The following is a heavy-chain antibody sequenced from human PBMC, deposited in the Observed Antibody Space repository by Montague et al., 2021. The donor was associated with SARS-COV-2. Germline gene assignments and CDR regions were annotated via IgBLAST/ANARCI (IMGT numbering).Heavy chain of an antibody. V-gene: IGHV2-70*11. CDR3: ALETPMVTFLA. J-gene: IGHJ5*02. D-gene: IGHD5-18*01. CDR2: LDWDDDK. Sequence: PALVKPTQTLTLTCTFSGFSLSTSGMCVSWIRQPPGKTLEWLARLDWDDDKYYSTSLKTRLTISKDTSKTQVVLTMTTMDPVDTATYYCALETPMVTFLAWGQGTLVTVSA. CDR1: GFSLSTSGMC.